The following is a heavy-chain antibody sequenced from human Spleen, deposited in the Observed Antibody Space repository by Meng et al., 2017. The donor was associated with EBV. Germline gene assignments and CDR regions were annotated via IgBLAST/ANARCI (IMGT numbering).Heavy chain of an antibody. D-gene: IGHD6-19*01. J-gene: IGHJ5*02. CDR1: GGSFSDQT. CDR3: ASLTEYSSGSTS. Sequence: QLQLVQAGTEVKKPGSSMKVSCKASGGSFSDQTISWVRQAPGQGPEWMAGITPIFGTTNYAQKFQDRVTIYADTSMATLSLELINLRPDDTAVYYCASLTEYSSGSTSWGQGTLVTVSS. V-gene: IGHV1-69*06. CDR2: ITPIFGTT.